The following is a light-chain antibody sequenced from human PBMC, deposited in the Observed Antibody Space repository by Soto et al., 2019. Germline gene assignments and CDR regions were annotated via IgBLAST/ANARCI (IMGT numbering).Light chain of an antibody. CDR3: SSYTSTSPLSV. Sequence: QSALTQPASVSGSPRQSITISCTGASSDGGGYTYVSWYQQHPGKAPKLMIYEVNNRPSGVSHGFSGSKSGNTASLTISGLQAADEADYYCSSYTSTSPLSVFGTGTKGPVL. V-gene: IGLV2-14*01. J-gene: IGLJ1*01. CDR2: EVN. CDR1: SSDGGGYTY.